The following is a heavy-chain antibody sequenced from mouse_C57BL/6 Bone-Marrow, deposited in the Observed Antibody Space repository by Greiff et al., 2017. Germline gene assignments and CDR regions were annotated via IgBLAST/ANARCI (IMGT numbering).Heavy chain of an antibody. CDR1: GYTFTSYW. CDR3: ARPYYSNYWYFDV. CDR2: IYPGSGST. J-gene: IGHJ1*03. D-gene: IGHD2-5*01. V-gene: IGHV1-55*01. Sequence: QVQLQQSGAELVKPGASVKMSCKASGYTFTSYWLTWVKQRPGQGLEWIGDIYPGSGSTNYNEKFKSKATVTVDTSSSTASMQLSILASEDSAVYDCARPYYSNYWYFDVWGTGTTVTVSS.